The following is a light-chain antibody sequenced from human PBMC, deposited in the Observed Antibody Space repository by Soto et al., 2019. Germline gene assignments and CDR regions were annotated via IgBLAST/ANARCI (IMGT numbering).Light chain of an antibody. V-gene: IGLV2-14*03. CDR1: SSDVGGYNY. CDR3: NSYGSTSTRYV. J-gene: IGLJ1*01. Sequence: QSALTQPAAVSGSPGQSITISCTGTSSDVGGYNYVSWYQQHPGKAPKLLIYDVSNRPSGVSNRFSGSTSGNTASLTISVLQAEDEADYFCNSYGSTSTRYVFGTGTQLTVL. CDR2: DVS.